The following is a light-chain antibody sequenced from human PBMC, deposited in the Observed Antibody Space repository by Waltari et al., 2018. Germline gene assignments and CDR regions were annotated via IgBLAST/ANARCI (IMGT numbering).Light chain of an antibody. CDR2: GAS. Sequence: EIVLTQSPRTLSLSPGDRATLSCSASQTLRTTYLAWYQQKPGQAPTLLIYGASSRATGIPTRSSGSGSGTDFSLTISSLEPEDFAVYYCQQYDISPLTFGGGTKVEIK. CDR1: QTLRTTY. V-gene: IGKV3-20*01. CDR3: QQYDISPLT. J-gene: IGKJ4*01.